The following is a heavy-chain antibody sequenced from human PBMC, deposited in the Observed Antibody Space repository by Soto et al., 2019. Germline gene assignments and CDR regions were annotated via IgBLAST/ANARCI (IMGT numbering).Heavy chain of an antibody. CDR2: IHYSGTT. V-gene: IGHV4-59*01. D-gene: IGHD2-8*01. J-gene: IGHJ4*02. CDR3: ARYNSYAIDY. CDR1: GTSISSYY. Sequence: SETLSLTCTVSGTSISSYYWSWIRQPPGKGLEWIANIHYSGTTNYNPSLASRVTLSVDTSENQFSLKMTSVTAADRAMYFCARYNSYAIDYWGRGTLVTVSS.